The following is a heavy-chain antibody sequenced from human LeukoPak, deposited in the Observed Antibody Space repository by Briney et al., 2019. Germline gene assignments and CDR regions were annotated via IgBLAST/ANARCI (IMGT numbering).Heavy chain of an antibody. J-gene: IGHJ4*02. V-gene: IGHV1-69*13. CDR3: ARDDGIGSSSPHFDY. CDR2: IIPIFGTA. CDR1: GGTFSSYA. D-gene: IGHD6-13*01. Sequence: PEASVRVSCKASGGTFSSYAISWVRQAPGQGLEWMGGIIPIFGTANYAQELQGRVTITADESTSTAYMELSSLRSEDTAVYYCARDDGIGSSSPHFDYWGQGTLVTVSS.